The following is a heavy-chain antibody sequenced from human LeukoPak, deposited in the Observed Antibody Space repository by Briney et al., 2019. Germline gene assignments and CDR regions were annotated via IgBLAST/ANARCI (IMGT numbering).Heavy chain of an antibody. CDR2: INPKIGVT. CDR3: ARRLAVAGSPVYYFDY. D-gene: IGHD6-19*01. CDR1: AYTLSGYY. J-gene: IGHJ4*02. V-gene: IGHV1-2*02. Sequence: ASVKVSCKASAYTLSGYYMHWVRHSPGQGLEWMGWINPKIGVTNYEQKFQCRVTMTWDTSINTTFMEMSTLTSDDTAVYYCARRLAVAGSPVYYFDYWGQGTLVTVSS.